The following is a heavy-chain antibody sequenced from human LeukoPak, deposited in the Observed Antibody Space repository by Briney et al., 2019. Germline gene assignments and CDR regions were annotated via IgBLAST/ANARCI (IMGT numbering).Heavy chain of an antibody. CDR1: GFTFSSYV. CDR2: ISSSGSTI. J-gene: IGHJ5*02. Sequence: PGGSLRLSCAASGFTFSSYVMNWVRQALGKGLEWLSYISSSGSTIYYADSVKGRFTISRDNAKNSLYLQMNSLRAEDTAVYYCARKGSSGYLYNWFDPWGQGTLVTVSS. CDR3: ARKGSSGYLYNWFDP. V-gene: IGHV3-48*04. D-gene: IGHD3-22*01.